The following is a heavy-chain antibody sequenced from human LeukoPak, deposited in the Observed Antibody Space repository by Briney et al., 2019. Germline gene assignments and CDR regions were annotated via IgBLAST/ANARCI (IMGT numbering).Heavy chain of an antibody. V-gene: IGHV3-7*01. CDR2: IKQDGSEK. J-gene: IGHJ4*02. D-gene: IGHD6-19*01. CDR1: GFTFSSYW. CDR3: ARDSDSSGWYHFDY. Sequence: PGGSLRLSCAASGFTFSSYWMSWVRQAPGKGLEWVANIKQDGSEKYYVDSVKGRFTISRDNAKNSLYLQMNSLRAEDTAVYYCARDSDSSGWYHFDYWGQGTLVTVSS.